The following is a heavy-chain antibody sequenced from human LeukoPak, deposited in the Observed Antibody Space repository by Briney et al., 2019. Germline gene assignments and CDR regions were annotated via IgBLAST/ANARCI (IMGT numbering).Heavy chain of an antibody. CDR1: GFTFSSYA. CDR3: AKPVPYYYDSSGYYRASAFDI. Sequence: GGSLRLSCAASGFTFSSYAMSWVRQAPGKGLEWVSAISGSGGSTYYADSVKGRFTIYRDNSKNTLYLQMNSLRAEDTAVYYCAKPVPYYYDSSGYYRASAFDIWGQGTMVTVSS. CDR2: ISGSGGST. J-gene: IGHJ3*02. D-gene: IGHD3-22*01. V-gene: IGHV3-23*01.